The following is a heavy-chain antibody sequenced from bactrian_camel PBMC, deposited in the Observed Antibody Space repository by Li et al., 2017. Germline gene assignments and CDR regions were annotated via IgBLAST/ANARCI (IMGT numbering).Heavy chain of an antibody. D-gene: IGHD5*01. V-gene: IGHV3S53*01. CDR3: NTVPWGMCGVNY. CDR1: GVIFSWCG. J-gene: IGHJ4*01. CDR2: IDIDGST. Sequence: HVQLVESGGGSVQAGGSLKLSCAASGVIFSWCGVGWYRQAPGKERESISTIDIDGSTYYTDSVRGRFTISQDNAKNTVYLQMNSLRPEDTAMYYCNTVPWGMCGVNYWGQGTQVTVS.